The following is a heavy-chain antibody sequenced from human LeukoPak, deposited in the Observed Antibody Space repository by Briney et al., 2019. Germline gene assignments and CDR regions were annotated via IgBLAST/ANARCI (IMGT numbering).Heavy chain of an antibody. CDR3: ATSRTLRNWFDP. CDR1: GGSISSGGYY. V-gene: IGHV4-31*03. D-gene: IGHD2-2*01. Sequence: SETLSLTCTVSGGSISSGGYYWSWIRQHPGKGLEWIGYIYYCGSTYYNPPLKRRVTISVDTSKNQFSLKLSSVTAADTAVYYCATSRTLRNWFDPWGQGTLVTVSS. CDR2: IYYCGST. J-gene: IGHJ5*02.